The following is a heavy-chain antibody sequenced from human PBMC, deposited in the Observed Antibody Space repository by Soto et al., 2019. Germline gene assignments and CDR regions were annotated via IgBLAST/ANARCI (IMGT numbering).Heavy chain of an antibody. V-gene: IGHV3-23*01. CDR1: GFTFSNYA. D-gene: IGHD6-6*01. CDR3: AKVSSIAARRGDWFDP. J-gene: IGHJ5*02. CDR2: ISGTSGSI. Sequence: GGSLRLSCAASGFTFSNYAITWVRQAPGKGLEWVSTISGTSGSIYYADSVKGRFTISRDNSKSAVYVQMNSLRAEDTAVYFCAKVSSIAARRGDWFDPWGQGTLVTVSS.